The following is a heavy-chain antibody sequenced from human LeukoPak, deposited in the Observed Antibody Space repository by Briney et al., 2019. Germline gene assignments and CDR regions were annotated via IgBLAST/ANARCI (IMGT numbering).Heavy chain of an antibody. CDR3: ARDASGSSTGLIDS. D-gene: IGHD1-26*01. J-gene: IGHJ4*02. Sequence: PGGSLRLSCAASGFTLRRYNMHWVRQAPGKGLEWVSYISTSSYYIYYADSVKGRFTISRDDAKNSLFLQMNSLRAEDTAIYYCARDASGSSTGLIDSCGQGTLVTVSS. V-gene: IGHV3-21*01. CDR2: ISTSSYYI. CDR1: GFTLRRYN.